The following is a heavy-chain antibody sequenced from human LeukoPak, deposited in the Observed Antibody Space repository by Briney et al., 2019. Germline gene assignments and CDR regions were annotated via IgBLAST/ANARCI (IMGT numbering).Heavy chain of an antibody. J-gene: IGHJ4*02. V-gene: IGHV4-4*07. CDR3: ARDHGMAAAGSRNGLFDY. Sequence: SETLSLTCTVSGGSISSYYWSWIRQPAGKGLEWIGRIYTSGSTNYNPSLKSRVTMSVDTSKNQFSLKLSSVTAADTAVYYCARDHGMAAAGSRNGLFDYWGQGTLVTVSS. CDR2: IYTSGST. D-gene: IGHD6-13*01. CDR1: GGSISSYY.